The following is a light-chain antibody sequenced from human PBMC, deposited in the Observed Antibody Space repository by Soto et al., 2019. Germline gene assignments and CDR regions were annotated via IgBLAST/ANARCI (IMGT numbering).Light chain of an antibody. V-gene: IGKV1-5*01. CDR2: HAS. CDR3: QQYNRYSYT. Sequence: DIQMTQSPSTLSASVGDRVTITCRASQSISTYLAWYQQKPGKAPKLLIYHASNLESGVPSRFSGSGSGTEFTLTISRLQPDDFATYYCQQYNRYSYTFGQGTKLEIK. J-gene: IGKJ2*01. CDR1: QSISTY.